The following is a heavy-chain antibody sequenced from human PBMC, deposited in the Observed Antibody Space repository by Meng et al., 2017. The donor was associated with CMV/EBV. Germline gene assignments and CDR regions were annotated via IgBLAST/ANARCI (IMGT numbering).Heavy chain of an antibody. CDR1: GFTFSDYY. V-gene: IGHV1-2*02. D-gene: IGHD6-19*01. CDR3: VRSSGWSLFDY. CDR2: VNSNNDAT. J-gene: IGHJ4*02. Sequence: VELGQFGAGMKKPWGLVKGSCTTSGFTFSDYYIHWVRQAPGQGLEWMGWVNSNNDATNYARKFQGRVSMTRDTSISTAHMELSRLMSDDTAVYYCVRSSGWSLFDYWGQGTLVTVSS.